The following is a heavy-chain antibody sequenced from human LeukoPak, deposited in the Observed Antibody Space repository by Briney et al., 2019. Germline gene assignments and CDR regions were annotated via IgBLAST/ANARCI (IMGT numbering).Heavy chain of an antibody. D-gene: IGHD6-13*01. J-gene: IGHJ5*02. Sequence: SETLSLTCAVYGGPFSGYYWSWIRQPPGKGLEWIGEINHSGSTNYNPSLKSRVTISVDTSKKQFSLKLSSVTAADTAVYYCARGRSIAAARWFDPWGQGTLVTVSS. CDR3: ARGRSIAAARWFDP. V-gene: IGHV4-34*01. CDR1: GGPFSGYY. CDR2: INHSGST.